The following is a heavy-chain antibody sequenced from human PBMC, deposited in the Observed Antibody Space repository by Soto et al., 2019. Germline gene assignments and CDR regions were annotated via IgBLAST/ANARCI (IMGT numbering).Heavy chain of an antibody. CDR2: IKQDGSEK. V-gene: IGHV3-7*01. CDR3: ARGMDDFWSGTYYYYYYYMDV. Sequence: GGSLRLSCAASGFTFSSYWMSWVRQAPGKGLEWVANIKQDGSEKYYVDSVKGRFTISRDNAKNSLYLQMNSLRAEDTAVYYCARGMDDFWSGTYYYYYYYMDVWGKGTTVTVSS. J-gene: IGHJ6*03. D-gene: IGHD3-3*01. CDR1: GFTFSSYW.